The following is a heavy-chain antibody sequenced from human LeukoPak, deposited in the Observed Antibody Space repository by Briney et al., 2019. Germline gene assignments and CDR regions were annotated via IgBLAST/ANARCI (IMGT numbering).Heavy chain of an antibody. V-gene: IGHV4-59*08. J-gene: IGHJ6*02. CDR3: ARHEVGWKVGGAPYLYGMDV. CDR2: IYNSGST. D-gene: IGHD3-10*01. Sequence: PSETLSLTCTVSAGSISGYYYNWIRQPPGKGLEWIGYIYNSGSTKYNPSLKSRVTISVDTSKNQFSLKLSSVTAADTAVYYCARHEVGWKVGGAPYLYGMDVWGQGTTVTVSS. CDR1: AGSISGYY.